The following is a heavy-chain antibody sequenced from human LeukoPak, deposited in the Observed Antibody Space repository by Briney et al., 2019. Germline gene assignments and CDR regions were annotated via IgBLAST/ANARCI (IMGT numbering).Heavy chain of an antibody. CDR3: ARDWAYYYGSGSYFPLDY. Sequence: PSETLSLTCTVSGGSISSSSYYWGWIRQPPGKGLEWIGSIYYSGSTYYNPSLKSRVTISVDTSKNQFSLKLSSVTAADTAVYYCARDWAYYYGSGSYFPLDYWGQGTLVTVSS. D-gene: IGHD3-10*01. CDR2: IYYSGST. V-gene: IGHV4-39*07. CDR1: GGSISSSSYY. J-gene: IGHJ4*02.